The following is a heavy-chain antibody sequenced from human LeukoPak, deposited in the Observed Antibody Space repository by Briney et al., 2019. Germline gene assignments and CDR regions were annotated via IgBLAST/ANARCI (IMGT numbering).Heavy chain of an antibody. CDR2: IYSGGST. CDR1: GFTVSSNY. J-gene: IGHJ5*02. V-gene: IGHV3-66*01. CDR3: ARCQTYSNWFDP. D-gene: IGHD2-15*01. Sequence: GGSLRLSCAASGFTVSSNYMSWVRQAPGKGLEWVSVIYSGGSTYYADSVKGRFTISRDNSKNSLYLQMNSLRAEDTAVYYCARCQTYSNWFDPWGQGTLVTVSS.